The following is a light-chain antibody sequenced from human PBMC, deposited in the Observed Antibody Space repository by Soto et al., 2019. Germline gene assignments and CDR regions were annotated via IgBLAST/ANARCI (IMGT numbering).Light chain of an antibody. CDR1: SSDVGGYNY. Sequence: QSALTQPASVSGSPGQSITISCTGTSSDVGGYNYVSWYQQHPDTAPKLMIYGDSNRPSGVSNRFSGSKSGNTASLSLSGLQAEAEADYYCNSYTCSSTLEVFGGGTKLTVL. CDR3: NSYTCSSTLEV. V-gene: IGLV2-14*01. J-gene: IGLJ2*01. CDR2: GDS.